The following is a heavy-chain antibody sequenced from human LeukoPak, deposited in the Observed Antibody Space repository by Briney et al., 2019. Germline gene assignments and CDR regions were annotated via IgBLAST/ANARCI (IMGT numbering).Heavy chain of an antibody. V-gene: IGHV4-34*01. CDR1: GGSFSGYY. D-gene: IGHD3-22*01. J-gene: IGHJ4*02. CDR2: INHSGST. Sequence: PSETLSLTCAVYGGSFSGYYWSWIRQPPGKGLEWIGEINHSGSTNYNPSLKSRVTISVDTSKNQFSLKLSSVTAADTAVYYCARGGYYYDSSGYYFVPRPSQTNYFDYWGQGTLVTVSS. CDR3: ARGGYYYDSSGYYFVPRPSQTNYFDY.